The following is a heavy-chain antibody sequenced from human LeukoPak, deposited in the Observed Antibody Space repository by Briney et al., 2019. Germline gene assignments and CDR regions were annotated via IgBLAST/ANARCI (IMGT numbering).Heavy chain of an antibody. CDR2: INTDGSTT. J-gene: IGHJ4*02. CDR3: ARGSPAAV. Sequence: GGSLRLSCAPSGFTFSSYWMHWVRQAPGKGLVCVSRINTDGSTTNYADSVQGRFTISRDNAENTLYLQMNSLRAEDTAVYYCARGSPAAVWGQGALVTVSS. V-gene: IGHV3-74*01. CDR1: GFTFSSYW. D-gene: IGHD6-25*01.